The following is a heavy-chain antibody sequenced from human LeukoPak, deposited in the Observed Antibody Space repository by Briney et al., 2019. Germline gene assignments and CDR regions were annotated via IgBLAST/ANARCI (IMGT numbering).Heavy chain of an antibody. V-gene: IGHV4-34*01. CDR1: GGSFSGYY. D-gene: IGHD1-14*01. CDR3: ARGSPAAGFY. J-gene: IGHJ4*02. Sequence: PSETLSLTCAVYGGSFSGYYWSWIRQPPGKGLEWIGEINHSGSTNYNPSLKSRVTISVDTSKNQFSLKLSSVTAADTAVYYCARGSPAAGFYWGQGTLVTVSS. CDR2: INHSGST.